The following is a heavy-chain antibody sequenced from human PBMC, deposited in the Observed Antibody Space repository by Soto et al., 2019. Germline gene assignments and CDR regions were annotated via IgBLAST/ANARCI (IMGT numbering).Heavy chain of an antibody. V-gene: IGHV1-18*01. D-gene: IGHD3-16*01. J-gene: IGHJ4*02. CDR1: GYTFTNSG. CDR2: ISGYNGNT. CDR3: ARGGTPIDY. Sequence: ASVKFSCNASGYTFTNSGISWVRQAPGQVLEWMGWISGYNGNTNYXXKFQGRVXXTADTATSTAXMEVRXLGFDDTAVYYCARGGTPIDYWGQGTLVTXSS.